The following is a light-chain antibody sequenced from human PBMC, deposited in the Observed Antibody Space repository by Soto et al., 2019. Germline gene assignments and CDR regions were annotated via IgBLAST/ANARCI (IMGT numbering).Light chain of an antibody. CDR2: SAS. CDR1: QSVSSN. J-gene: IGKJ2*01. CDR3: QQYVIWPPTFT. V-gene: IGKV3-15*01. Sequence: IVMTQSPATLSVSPGERVTLSCRASQSVSSNLAWYQQKPGQAPRLLIYSASTRATGIPARFSGSGSGTEFTLALTSLQSEDFAVYFCQQYVIWPPTFTFGQGTKLEIK.